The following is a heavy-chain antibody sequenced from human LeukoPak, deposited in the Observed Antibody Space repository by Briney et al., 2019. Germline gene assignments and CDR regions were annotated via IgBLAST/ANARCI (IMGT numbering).Heavy chain of an antibody. CDR2: VHYSGST. CDR1: GGSISSYY. CDR3: AGSTVGNWFDP. J-gene: IGHJ5*02. Sequence: SETLSLTCTVSGGSISSYYWSWIRQPPGKGLDYIGYVHYSGSTNYNPSLRSRVTISVGTSRNQFSLNLTSATAADTAIYYCAGSTVGNWFDPWGQGTLVTVSS. D-gene: IGHD4-17*01. V-gene: IGHV4-59*01.